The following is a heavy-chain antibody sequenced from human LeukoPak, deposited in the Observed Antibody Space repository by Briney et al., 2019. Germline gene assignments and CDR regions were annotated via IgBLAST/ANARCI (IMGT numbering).Heavy chain of an antibody. CDR3: ARVPNSSGWGNWFDP. V-gene: IGHV3-7*01. D-gene: IGHD6-19*01. Sequence: GGSLRLSCAASGFPFSSYWMSWVRQAPGKGLEWVANIKQDGSEKYYVDSVKGRFTISRDNAKNSLYLQMNRLRAEDTAVYYCARVPNSSGWGNWFDPWGQGTLVTVSS. CDR1: GFPFSSYW. J-gene: IGHJ5*02. CDR2: IKQDGSEK.